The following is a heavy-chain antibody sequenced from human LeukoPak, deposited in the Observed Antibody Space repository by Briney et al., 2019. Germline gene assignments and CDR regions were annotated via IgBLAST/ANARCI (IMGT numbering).Heavy chain of an antibody. V-gene: IGHV4-4*07. CDR1: GGSVTDYY. CDR2: NYPTGDT. Sequence: SETLSPTCRVSGGSVTDYYWRWVRQPARKRLGWIGRNYPTGDTIYNPSLKSRVTMSVDMSRNHLSLKLTSVTAADAAVYYCARDLTARGSFDYWGQGILVSVSS. D-gene: IGHD3-16*01. CDR3: ARDLTARGSFDY. J-gene: IGHJ4*02.